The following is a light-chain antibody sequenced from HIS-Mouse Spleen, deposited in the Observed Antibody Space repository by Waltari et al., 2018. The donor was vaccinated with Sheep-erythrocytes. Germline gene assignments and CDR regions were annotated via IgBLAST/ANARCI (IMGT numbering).Light chain of an antibody. CDR2: EVS. Sequence: QSALTQPASVSGSPGQSITIPCPGTGSDVGGYNYVSWYQQHPGKAPKLMIYEVSNRPSGVSNRFSGSKSGNTASLTISGLQAEDEADYYCSSYTSSSTWVFGGGTKLTVL. J-gene: IGLJ3*02. CDR1: GSDVGGYNY. V-gene: IGLV2-14*01. CDR3: SSYTSSSTWV.